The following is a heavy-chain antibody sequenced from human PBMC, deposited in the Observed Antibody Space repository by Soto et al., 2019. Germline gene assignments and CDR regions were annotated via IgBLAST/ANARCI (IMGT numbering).Heavy chain of an antibody. CDR2: IYWDDDK. Sequence: QITLKESGPTLVKPTQTLTLTCTFSGCSLSTSGVGVGWIRQPPGKALEWLALIYWDDDKRYSPSLKSRLTITKDTSKNQVVLTMTNMDPVDTATYYCAHRPSYCSGGSCYSGFDYWGQGTLVIVSS. CDR1: GCSLSTSGVG. V-gene: IGHV2-5*02. CDR3: AHRPSYCSGGSCYSGFDY. J-gene: IGHJ4*02. D-gene: IGHD2-15*01.